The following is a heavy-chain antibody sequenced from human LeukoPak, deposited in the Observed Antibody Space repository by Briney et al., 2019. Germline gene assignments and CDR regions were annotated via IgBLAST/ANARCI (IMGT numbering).Heavy chain of an antibody. CDR3: ARYSDNWFDP. CDR2: IYYRVGT. D-gene: IGHD6-13*01. J-gene: IGHJ5*02. V-gene: IGHV4-59*01. CDR1: VDSISSYY. Sequence: PETLSLSCTVSVDSISSYYWSWIRQPPGKGLEWIGYIYYRVGTNYNPPLKSRVTISVDTSKSQFSLKLSSVTAADTAVYYCARYSDNWFDPWGQGTLVTVSS.